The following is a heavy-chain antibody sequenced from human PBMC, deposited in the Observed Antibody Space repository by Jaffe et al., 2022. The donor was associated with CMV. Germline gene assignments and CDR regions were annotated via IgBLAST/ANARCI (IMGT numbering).Heavy chain of an antibody. CDR2: IHPDSGDT. V-gene: IGHV1-2*02. D-gene: IGHD6-13*01. Sequence: QVQLVQSGAEVKKPGASVKVSCKASGFTFTGYYMHWVRQAPGQGLQWMGWIHPDSGDTKDALKFRGRVTMTRDTSISTAYMELSRLTSEDTAVYYCAKNVLPDSAAPGLDSWGQGTLVTVSS. CDR1: GFTFTGYY. J-gene: IGHJ4*02. CDR3: AKNVLPDSAAPGLDS.